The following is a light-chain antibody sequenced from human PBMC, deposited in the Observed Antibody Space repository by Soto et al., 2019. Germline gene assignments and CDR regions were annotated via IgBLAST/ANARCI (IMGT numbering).Light chain of an antibody. CDR1: QSIDTW. Sequence: GDRVTITGRASQSIDTWLAWYQQKPGKAPKLLIFAASSLQSGVPSRFSGSRSGPDFTLTISSLQPEDFATYYCQQSYSSPPRFAQGTKVDIK. J-gene: IGKJ1*01. CDR2: AAS. V-gene: IGKV1-39*01. CDR3: QQSYSSPPR.